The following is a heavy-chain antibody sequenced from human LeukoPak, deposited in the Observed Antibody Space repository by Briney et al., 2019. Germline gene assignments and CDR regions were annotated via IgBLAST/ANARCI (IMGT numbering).Heavy chain of an antibody. CDR3: ARAAPSGLSILTGYYAYYYYYYMDV. D-gene: IGHD3-9*01. CDR1: GFTFSSYT. J-gene: IGHJ6*03. CDR2: ISTSSSYI. Sequence: GGSLRLSCAASGFTFSSYTMNWVRQAPGKGLEWVSSISTSSSYIYYADSVKGRFTISRDNAKNSLYLQMNSLRAEDTAVYYCARAAPSGLSILTGYYAYYYYYYMDVWGKGTTVTVSS. V-gene: IGHV3-21*01.